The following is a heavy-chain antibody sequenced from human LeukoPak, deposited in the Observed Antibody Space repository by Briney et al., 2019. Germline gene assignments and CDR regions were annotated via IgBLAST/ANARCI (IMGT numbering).Heavy chain of an antibody. CDR3: AKDKIGLRFLEWSYLFDY. CDR2: ISGSGGST. J-gene: IGHJ4*02. CDR1: GFTFSSYA. D-gene: IGHD3-3*01. Sequence: GGSLRLSCAAYGFTFSSYAMSWARQAPGKGLEWVSAISGSGGSTYYADSVKGRFTISRDNSKNTLYLQMNSLRAEDTAVYYCAKDKIGLRFLEWSYLFDYWGQGTLVTVSS. V-gene: IGHV3-23*01.